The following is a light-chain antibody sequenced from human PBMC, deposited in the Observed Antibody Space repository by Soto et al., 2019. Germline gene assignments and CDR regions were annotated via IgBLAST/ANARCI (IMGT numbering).Light chain of an antibody. CDR3: QHYYNWPRT. V-gene: IGKV1-5*03. Sequence: IQMTQSPATLSASVGDRVIITCRATQSLSTCLAWYQQKPGQAPRLLVFKASSIASGIPCRFSGSGSGTEFTLTISSLQSEDFAVYYCQHYYNWPRTFGQGTKVDIK. CDR1: QSLSTC. J-gene: IGKJ1*01. CDR2: KAS.